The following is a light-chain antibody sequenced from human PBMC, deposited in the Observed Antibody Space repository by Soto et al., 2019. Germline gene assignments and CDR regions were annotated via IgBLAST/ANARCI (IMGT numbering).Light chain of an antibody. Sequence: QSALTQPASVSGSPGQSITISCTGTSSDVGAYNFVSWHQQHPGKAPKLMIYNVYDRPSGISYRLSGSKSGNTASLTISGLQGEDEAEYYCSAYTVSRTYVFGTGTMLTVL. V-gene: IGLV2-14*03. CDR3: SAYTVSRTYV. J-gene: IGLJ1*01. CDR1: SSDVGAYNF. CDR2: NVY.